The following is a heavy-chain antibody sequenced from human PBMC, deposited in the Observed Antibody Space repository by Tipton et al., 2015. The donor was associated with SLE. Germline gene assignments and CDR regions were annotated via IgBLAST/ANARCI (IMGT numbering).Heavy chain of an antibody. D-gene: IGHD1/OR15-1a*01. CDR1: GYFLCAGYF. Sequence: GLVKPSKTLSLMCAVSGYFLCAGYFCGWRRQTPGNGLECFGAIYYSGTTFYNPSFKSRVTISVDTSKNEFFLKMSSVTAADTAVYFCARDPGTSDWDYYYEMELGGQG. CDR2: IYYSGTT. V-gene: IGHV4-38-2*02. CDR3: ARDPGTSDWDYYYEMEL. J-gene: IGHJ6*01.